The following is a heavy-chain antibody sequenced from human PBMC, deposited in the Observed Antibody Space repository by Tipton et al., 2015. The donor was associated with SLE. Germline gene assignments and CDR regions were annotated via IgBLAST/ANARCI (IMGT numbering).Heavy chain of an antibody. Sequence: SLRLSCAASGFTFSSYGMHWVRQAPGKGLEWVAFIRYDGSNKYYTDSVKGRFTISRDNSKNTLYLQMNSLRAEDTAAYYCARASGYSSSWYGDYYYYYMDVWGKGTTVTVSS. J-gene: IGHJ6*03. CDR3: ARASGYSSSWYGDYYYYYMDV. D-gene: IGHD6-13*01. CDR1: GFTFSSYG. V-gene: IGHV3-30*02. CDR2: IRYDGSNK.